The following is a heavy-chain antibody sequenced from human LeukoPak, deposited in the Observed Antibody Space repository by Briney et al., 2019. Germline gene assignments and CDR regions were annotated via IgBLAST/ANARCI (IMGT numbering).Heavy chain of an antibody. CDR2: IYYSGST. J-gene: IGHJ4*02. CDR1: GGSIGSSSYY. D-gene: IGHD3-10*01. V-gene: IGHV4-39*01. CDR3: ARRGSGSYFKPYYFDY. Sequence: TPSETLSLTCSVSGGSIGSSSYYWGWIRQPPGKGLEWIGSIYYSGSTYYDPSLKSRVTISVDTSKNQFSLKLSSVTAADTAVYYCARRGSGSYFKPYYFDYWGQGTLVTVSS.